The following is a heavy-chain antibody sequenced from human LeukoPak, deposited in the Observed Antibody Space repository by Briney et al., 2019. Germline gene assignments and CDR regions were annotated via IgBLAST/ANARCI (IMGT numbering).Heavy chain of an antibody. J-gene: IGHJ4*02. V-gene: IGHV3-30*02. CDR3: AKDLYYYDSSGYYRFDY. CDR1: GFTFSSYG. CDR2: IRFDGSNK. Sequence: GGSLRLSCAASGFTFSSYGMHWVRQPPGKGLELVAFIRFDGSNKYYADSVKGRFTISRDNSKNTLYLQMNSLRAEDTAVYYCAKDLYYYDSSGYYRFDYWRQGTLVTVSS. D-gene: IGHD3-22*01.